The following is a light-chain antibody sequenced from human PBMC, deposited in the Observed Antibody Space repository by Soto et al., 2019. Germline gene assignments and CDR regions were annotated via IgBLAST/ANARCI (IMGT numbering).Light chain of an antibody. Sequence: DIQMTQSPYSLSAAVGDRVTIACRASQNINTYLNWYQQKPGKAPKLLIFDAARLQSGVPSRFSGGGSRTDVTLTITSLQPEDFATYYCQQTSSAPFTFGPGTKVDIK. CDR2: DAA. J-gene: IGKJ3*01. CDR1: QNINTY. V-gene: IGKV1-39*01. CDR3: QQTSSAPFT.